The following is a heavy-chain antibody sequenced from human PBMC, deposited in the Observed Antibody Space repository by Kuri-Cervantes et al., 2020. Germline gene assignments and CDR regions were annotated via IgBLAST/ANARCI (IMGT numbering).Heavy chain of an antibody. J-gene: IGHJ6*03. CDR1: GSFISSDYY. V-gene: IGHV4-38-2*01. CDR3: ARVGPYDFWSGYYPYYYYMDV. D-gene: IGHD3-3*01. CDR2: IFRGGNT. Sequence: GSLRLSSAVSGSFISSDYYWAWIRQPPGMGLEWIGSIFRGGNTYHNPSLKSRVTISVDTSKNQFSLKLSSVTAADTAVYYCARVGPYDFWSGYYPYYYYMDVWGKGTTVTVSS.